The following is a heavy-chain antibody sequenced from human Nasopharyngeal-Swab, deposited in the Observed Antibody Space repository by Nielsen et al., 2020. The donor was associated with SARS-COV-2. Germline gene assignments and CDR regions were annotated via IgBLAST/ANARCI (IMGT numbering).Heavy chain of an antibody. D-gene: IGHD2-2*01. CDR3: ARERFCSSTSCYPEYFQH. Sequence: GESLKIPCAASGFTFTNYWMSWVRQAPGKGLEWVANIKQDGSEKYYVDSVKGRFTISRDNAKNSLYLQMNSLRVEDTAVYYCARERFCSSTSCYPEYFQHWGQGTLVTVSS. CDR2: IKQDGSEK. CDR1: GFTFTNYW. V-gene: IGHV3-7*01. J-gene: IGHJ1*01.